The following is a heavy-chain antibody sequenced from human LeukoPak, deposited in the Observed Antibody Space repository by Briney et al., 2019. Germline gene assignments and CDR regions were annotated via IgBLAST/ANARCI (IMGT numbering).Heavy chain of an antibody. CDR2: IYYSGST. CDR1: GGSISSQQ. D-gene: IGHD6-19*01. CDR3: ERGGVPVAGTGAFNV. Sequence: KPSETLSLTCTVSGGSISSQQWRWIRQPPGKGLEWIGYIYYSGSTNYNPSLKSRVTISIGTSKIQFSLKLTSVTAADTAVYYCERGGVPVAGTGAFNVWGQGTMVTVSS. V-gene: IGHV4-59*11. J-gene: IGHJ3*01.